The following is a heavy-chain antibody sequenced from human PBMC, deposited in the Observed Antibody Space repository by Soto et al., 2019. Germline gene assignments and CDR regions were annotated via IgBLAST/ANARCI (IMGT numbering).Heavy chain of an antibody. J-gene: IGHJ6*02. CDR2: ISPGSRYP. Sequence: GGSLRLSCAGSGFTFGDSYMSWIRQAPGKGLEWLSYISPGSRYPAYADSVKGRFTISRDNAKRSLYLQMMSLTAEDTAIYYCAKESVEATYSFYGMDVWGPGTTVTVSS. V-gene: IGHV3-11*06. CDR1: GFTFGDSY. D-gene: IGHD4-4*01. CDR3: AKESVEATYSFYGMDV.